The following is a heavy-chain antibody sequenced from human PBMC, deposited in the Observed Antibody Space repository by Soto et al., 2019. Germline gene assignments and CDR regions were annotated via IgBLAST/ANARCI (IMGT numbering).Heavy chain of an antibody. D-gene: IGHD4-17*01. V-gene: IGHV3-30-3*01. CDR3: ARDTVLGAYGFDI. Sequence: QVQLVESWGVGVQPGRSLRLSCAASGFTFSSFAMHWVRQAPGKGLEWVAVISSDGSNNFDADSVKGRFTNSRDNSKNALYLQMNSLRSEDTAVYYCARDTVLGAYGFDIWGQGTMVTVSS. J-gene: IGHJ3*02. CDR2: ISSDGSNN. CDR1: GFTFSSFA.